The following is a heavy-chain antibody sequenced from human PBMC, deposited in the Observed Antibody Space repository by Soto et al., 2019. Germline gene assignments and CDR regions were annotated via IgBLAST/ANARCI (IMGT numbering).Heavy chain of an antibody. Sequence: ASVKVSCKASGYTFTSYAMHWVRQAPGQRLEWMGWINAGNGNTKYSQKFQGRVTITRDTSASTAYMELSSLRSEDTAVYYCARDPGRYYDSSGPFAFDIWGQGTMVTVSS. D-gene: IGHD3-22*01. J-gene: IGHJ3*02. CDR2: INAGNGNT. CDR3: ARDPGRYYDSSGPFAFDI. CDR1: GYTFTSYA. V-gene: IGHV1-3*01.